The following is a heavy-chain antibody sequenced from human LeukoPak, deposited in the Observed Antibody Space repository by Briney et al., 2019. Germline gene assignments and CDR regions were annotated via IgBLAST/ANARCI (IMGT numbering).Heavy chain of an antibody. J-gene: IGHJ4*02. CDR2: TSVSNGKS. Sequence: GSVKVSRKASGYTFSRYGISWVRQAPGEGLEWMGWTSVSNGKSKYVDKFQGRVTMTTDTSTSTAYMELRSLRSDDTAVYYCARRWESLDYWGQGTQVTVSS. D-gene: IGHD1-26*01. CDR3: ARRWESLDY. CDR1: GYTFSRYG. V-gene: IGHV1-18*01.